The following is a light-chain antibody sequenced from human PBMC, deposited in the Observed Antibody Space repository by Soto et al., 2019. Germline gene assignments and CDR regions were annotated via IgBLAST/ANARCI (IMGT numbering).Light chain of an antibody. CDR1: QSVSRY. J-gene: IGKJ5*01. V-gene: IGKV3-11*01. Sequence: EIVLAQSPGTLSLSAGERATLSCRASQSVSRYLAWYQQKPDQAPRLLIYDAFNRATGIPARFSGSGSGTDFTLTISSLEPEDFVVYYCQQRSNWPITFGQGTRLEIK. CDR2: DAF. CDR3: QQRSNWPIT.